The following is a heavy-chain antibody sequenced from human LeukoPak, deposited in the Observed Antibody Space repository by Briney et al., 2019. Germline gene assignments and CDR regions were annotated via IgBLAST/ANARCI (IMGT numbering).Heavy chain of an antibody. V-gene: IGHV1-69*13. CDR1: GGTFSSYA. D-gene: IGHD2-2*01. CDR2: IIPIFGTA. J-gene: IGHJ1*01. Sequence: ASVKVSCKASGGTFSSYAISWVRQAPGQGLEWMGGIIPIFGTANYAQKFQGRVTITADESTSAAYMELSSLRSEDTAVYYCARGYCSSTSCYEYFQHWGQGTLVTVSS. CDR3: ARGYCSSTSCYEYFQH.